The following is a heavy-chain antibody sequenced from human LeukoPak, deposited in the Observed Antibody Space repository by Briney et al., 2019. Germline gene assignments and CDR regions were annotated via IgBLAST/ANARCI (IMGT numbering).Heavy chain of an antibody. CDR2: ISAYNGNT. D-gene: IGHD3-3*01. CDR1: GYTFTGYG. Sequence: GASMKVSCKASGYTFTGYGISWVRQAPGQGLEWTGWISAYNGNTNYAQKLQGRVTMTTDTSTSTAYMELRSLRSDDTAVYYCARHITIFGVVVRSGAFDIWGQGTMVTVSS. V-gene: IGHV1-18*01. J-gene: IGHJ3*02. CDR3: ARHITIFGVVVRSGAFDI.